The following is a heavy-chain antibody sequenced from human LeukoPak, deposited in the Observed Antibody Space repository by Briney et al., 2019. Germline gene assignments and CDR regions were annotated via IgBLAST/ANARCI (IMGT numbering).Heavy chain of an antibody. Sequence: GGSLRLSCAASGFMYSDYWMPWVRQPPGKGLEWLANINEGGSDKNYAASEKGGFTISRDNAKKSLYLPMNRLRGEDTDGYYFSRDAFYGYDRFYYWGRGTQVTVSS. V-gene: IGHV3-7*03. CDR3: SRDAFYGYDRFYY. D-gene: IGHD5-18*01. J-gene: IGHJ4*02. CDR2: INEGGSDK. CDR1: GFMYSDYW.